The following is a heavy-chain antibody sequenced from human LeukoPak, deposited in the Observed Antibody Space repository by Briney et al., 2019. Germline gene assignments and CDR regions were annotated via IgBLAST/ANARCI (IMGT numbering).Heavy chain of an antibody. J-gene: IGHJ4*02. CDR3: ARESEAYYDFWSGYYPLDY. CDR2: MNPNSGNT. D-gene: IGHD3-3*01. V-gene: IGHV1-8*01. Sequence: ASVKVSCKAPGYTFTSYDINWVRQATGQGLEWMGWMNPNSGNTGYAQKFQGRVTMTRNTSISTAYMELSSLRSEDTAVYYCARESEAYYDFWSGYYPLDYWGQGTLVTVSS. CDR1: GYTFTSYD.